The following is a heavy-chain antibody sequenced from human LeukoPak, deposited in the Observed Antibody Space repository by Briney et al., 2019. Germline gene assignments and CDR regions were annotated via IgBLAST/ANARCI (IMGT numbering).Heavy chain of an antibody. Sequence: SETLSLTCAVYGESFSGYYWSWIRQPPGKGLEWIGEINHSGSTNYNPSLKSRVTISVDTSKNQFSLKLSSVTAADTAVYYCARQGDYIWGSYRNPFDYWGQGTLVTVSS. CDR1: GESFSGYY. V-gene: IGHV4-34*01. J-gene: IGHJ4*02. CDR2: INHSGST. D-gene: IGHD3-16*02. CDR3: ARQGDYIWGSYRNPFDY.